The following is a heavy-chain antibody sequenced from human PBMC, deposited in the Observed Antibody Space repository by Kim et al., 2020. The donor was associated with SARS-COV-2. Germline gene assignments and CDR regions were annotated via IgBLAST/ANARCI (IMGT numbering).Heavy chain of an antibody. D-gene: IGHD3-10*01. CDR1: GGSISSGGYY. CDR3: ARGRLSESDGSGSSYYYYDAMDV. V-gene: IGHV4-31*03. CDR2: IYYSGST. Sequence: SETLSLTCTVSGGSISSGGYYWSWIRQHPGKGLEWIGYIYYSGSTYYNPSLKSRVTISVDTSKNQFSLKLSSVTAADTAVYYCARGRLSESDGSGSSYYYYDAMDVWGQGTTVTVSS. J-gene: IGHJ6*02.